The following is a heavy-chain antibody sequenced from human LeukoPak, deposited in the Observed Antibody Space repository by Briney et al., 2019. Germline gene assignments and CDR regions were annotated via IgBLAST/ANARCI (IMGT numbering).Heavy chain of an antibody. Sequence: GGSLRLSCAASGFTFSSYAMSWARQAPGKGLEWVSAISGSGGSTYYADSVKGRFTISRDNSKNTLYLQMNSLRAEDTAVYYCAKDKGSIAARPGFDYWGQGTLVTVSS. CDR1: GFTFSSYA. CDR3: AKDKGSIAARPGFDY. CDR2: ISGSGGST. J-gene: IGHJ4*02. V-gene: IGHV3-23*01. D-gene: IGHD6-6*01.